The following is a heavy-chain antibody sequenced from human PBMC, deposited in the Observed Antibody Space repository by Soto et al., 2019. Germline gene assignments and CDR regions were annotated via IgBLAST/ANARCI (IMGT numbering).Heavy chain of an antibody. V-gene: IGHV1-18*01. CDR1: GYTFSTYG. CDR2: ISAYNGDT. J-gene: IGHJ4*02. Sequence: QVQLVQSGGEVKKPGASVKVSCNTSGYTFSTYGISWVRQAPGQGLEWMGWISAYNGDTNYPQNFQGRVTLSTDTSTSTAYLELRSLRSDDTAVYYCTRQRYTYGPFDYWGQGTLVTVSS. CDR3: TRQRYTYGPFDY. D-gene: IGHD5-18*01.